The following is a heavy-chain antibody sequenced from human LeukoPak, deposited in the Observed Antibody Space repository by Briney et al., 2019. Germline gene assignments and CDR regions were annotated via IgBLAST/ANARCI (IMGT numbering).Heavy chain of an antibody. V-gene: IGHV1-2*06. CDR1: GYTFTGYY. CDR3: ARVAPLRLGELSLYY. J-gene: IGHJ4*02. CDR2: INPNSGGT. Sequence: ASVKVSCKASGYTFTGYYMHWVRQAPGQGLEWMGRINPNSGGTNYAQKFQGRVTMTRDTSISTAYMELNRLRSDDTAVYYCARVAPLRLGELSLYYWGQGTLVTVSS. D-gene: IGHD3-16*02.